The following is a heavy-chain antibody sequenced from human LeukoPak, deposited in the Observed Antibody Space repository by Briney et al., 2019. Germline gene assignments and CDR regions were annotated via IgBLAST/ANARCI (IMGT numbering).Heavy chain of an antibody. CDR2: IHDSGST. CDR3: ARLDAAAGRYLQFFY. D-gene: IGHD5-24*01. Sequence: PSETLSLTCTVSGGSISNYYWSWIRQSPEKGLEWIGYIHDSGSTNYNPSLKSRVTISADTSKNQFSLELSSVTAADTAVYYCARLDAAAGRYLQFFYWGQGTLVTVSS. V-gene: IGHV4-59*08. CDR1: GGSISNYY. J-gene: IGHJ4*02.